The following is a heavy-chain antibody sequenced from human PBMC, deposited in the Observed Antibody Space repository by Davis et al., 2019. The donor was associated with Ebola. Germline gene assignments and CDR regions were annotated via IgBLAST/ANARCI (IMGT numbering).Heavy chain of an antibody. J-gene: IGHJ3*02. CDR3: ARQGLREAIIKAFDI. CDR2: IYPGDSDT. CDR1: GYSFTSYW. Sequence: GESLKISCKGSGYSFTSYWIGWVRQMPGKGLEWMGIIYPGDSDTRYSPSFQGQVTISADKSISTAYLQWSSLKASDTAMYYCARQGLREAIIKAFDIWGQGTMVTVSS. D-gene: IGHD3-10*01. V-gene: IGHV5-51*01.